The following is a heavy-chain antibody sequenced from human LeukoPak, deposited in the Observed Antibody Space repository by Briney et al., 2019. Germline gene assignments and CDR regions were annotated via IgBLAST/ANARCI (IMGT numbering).Heavy chain of an antibody. Sequence: GGSLRLSCTASRFTFSDYYMTWIRQAPGKGLEWVSYISSSGSPIYYADSVKGRFTISRDNAKNSLYLQMNSLRAEDTAVYYCASTNYCSSASCLAWSNWGQGTPVTVSS. J-gene: IGHJ4*02. CDR1: RFTFSDYY. CDR2: ISSSGSPI. D-gene: IGHD2-2*01. V-gene: IGHV3-11*04. CDR3: ASTNYCSSASCLAWSN.